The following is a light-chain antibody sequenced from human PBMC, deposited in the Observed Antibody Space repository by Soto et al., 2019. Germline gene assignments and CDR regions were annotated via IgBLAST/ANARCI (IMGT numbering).Light chain of an antibody. J-gene: IGLJ2*01. CDR3: LLSYPCPRVV. CDR2: DTN. Sequence: QTVVTQEPSLTVSPGGTVTLTCGSSTGAVTSGHYPYWFQQKPGQAPRTLIYDTNNKHSWTPARFSASLLGGKAALTLSGAQPEDEADYFCLLSYPCPRVVFGGGTKLTVL. CDR1: TGAVTSGHY. V-gene: IGLV7-46*01.